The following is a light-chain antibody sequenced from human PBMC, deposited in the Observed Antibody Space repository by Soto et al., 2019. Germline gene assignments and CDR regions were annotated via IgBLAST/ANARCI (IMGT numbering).Light chain of an antibody. V-gene: IGLV1-40*01. CDR3: QSYYSSPAWL. CDR2: GNT. Sequence: QSVLTQPPSVSGAPGQRVTISCTGSSSNIGAGYDVHWYQQLPGTAPKLLIYGNTIRPSGVPDRFSGSKSGTSASLAITVLQAEDEAEYDCQSYYSSPAWLFGGGTKLTV. J-gene: IGLJ3*02. CDR1: SSNIGAGYD.